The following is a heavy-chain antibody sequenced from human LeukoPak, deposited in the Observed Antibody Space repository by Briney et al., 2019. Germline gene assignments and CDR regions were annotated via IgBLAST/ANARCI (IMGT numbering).Heavy chain of an antibody. J-gene: IGHJ4*02. D-gene: IGHD6-19*01. CDR3: ARDRGSSGFAVLGY. CDR2: ISYDGNNK. V-gene: IGHV3-30*03. Sequence: GGSLRLSCAASGFTFSSYGMHWVRQAPGKGLEWVAVISYDGNNKYYADSVKGRFTISRDNSKNTLYLQMNSLRAEDSAVYYCARDRGSSGFAVLGYWGQGTLVTVSS. CDR1: GFTFSSYG.